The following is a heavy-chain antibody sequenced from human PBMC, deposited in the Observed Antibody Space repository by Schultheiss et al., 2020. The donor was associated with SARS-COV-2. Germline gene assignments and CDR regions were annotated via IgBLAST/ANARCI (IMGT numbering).Heavy chain of an antibody. CDR1: GFTFSSYW. V-gene: IGHV3-74*01. Sequence: GESLKISCAASGFTFSSYWMHWVRQAPGKGLVWVSRINSDGSSTSYADSVKGRFTISRDNAKNTLYLQMNSLRAEDTAVYYCARWGLDYGDYEVYYYYGMDVWGQGTTVTVSS. CDR3: ARWGLDYGDYEVYYYYGMDV. J-gene: IGHJ6*02. CDR2: INSDGSST. D-gene: IGHD4-17*01.